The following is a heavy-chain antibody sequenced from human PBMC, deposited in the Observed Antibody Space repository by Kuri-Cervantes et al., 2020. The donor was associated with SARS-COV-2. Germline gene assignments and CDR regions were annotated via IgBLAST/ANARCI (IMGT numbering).Heavy chain of an antibody. V-gene: IGHV1-2*02. CDR3: ARQPTRRYCSGGSCYRRKDAFDI. D-gene: IGHD2-15*01. J-gene: IGHJ3*02. Sequence: ASVKVSCKASGYTFTAYYMHWVRQAPGQGLEWMGWINPNSGGTNYAQKFQGRVTMTRDTSISTAYMELSRLRSDDTAVYYCARQPTRRYCSGGSCYRRKDAFDIWGQGTMVTVSS. CDR2: INPNSGGT. CDR1: GYTFTAYY.